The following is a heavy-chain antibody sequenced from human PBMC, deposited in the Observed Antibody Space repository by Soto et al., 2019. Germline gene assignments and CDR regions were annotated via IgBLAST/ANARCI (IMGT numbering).Heavy chain of an antibody. CDR1: GFTFSSYW. V-gene: IGHV3-7*01. Sequence: GGSLRLSCAASGFTFSSYWMSWVRQAPGKGLEWVANIKQDGSEKYYVDSVKGRFTISRDNAKNSLYLQMNSLRAEDTAVYYCARDMPSYYDFWSGYYYFDYWGQGTLVTVSS. CDR2: IKQDGSEK. CDR3: ARDMPSYYDFWSGYYYFDY. J-gene: IGHJ4*02. D-gene: IGHD3-3*01.